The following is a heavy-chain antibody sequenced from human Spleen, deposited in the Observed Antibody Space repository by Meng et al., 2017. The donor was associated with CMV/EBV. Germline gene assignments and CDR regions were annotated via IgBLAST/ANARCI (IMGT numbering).Heavy chain of an antibody. V-gene: IGHV3-23*01. J-gene: IGHJ5*02. CDR3: ARGGYYYGSGNSRGWFDP. D-gene: IGHD3-10*01. CDR2: ISGSGGST. Sequence: GESLKIYCAASGLTFSSYAMSWVRQAPGKGLEWVSAISGSGGSTSYADSVKGRFTITRDNSKNTLYLQLNSLRADDTAVYYCARGGYYYGSGNSRGWFDPWGQGTLVTVSS. CDR1: GLTFSSYA.